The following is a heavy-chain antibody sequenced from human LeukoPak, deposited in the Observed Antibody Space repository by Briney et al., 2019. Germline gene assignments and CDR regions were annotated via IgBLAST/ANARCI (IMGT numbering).Heavy chain of an antibody. J-gene: IGHJ3*02. CDR2: IYHSGST. CDR3: ARDQLGDAFDI. D-gene: IGHD3-16*01. Sequence: ECIGYIYHSGSTYYTPSLKSRVPMSLDTSKNQFSLRLSSVTVADTAVYYCARDQLGDAFDIWRQGTMVTVSS. V-gene: IGHV4-28*03.